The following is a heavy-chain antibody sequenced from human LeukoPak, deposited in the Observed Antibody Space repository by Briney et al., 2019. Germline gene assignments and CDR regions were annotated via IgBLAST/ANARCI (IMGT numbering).Heavy chain of an antibody. CDR1: GFTFSNYA. D-gene: IGHD3-3*01. CDR3: AKCPSGDLWSGYADY. CDR2: ISGSGDST. V-gene: IGHV3-23*01. J-gene: IGHJ4*02. Sequence: GGSLRLSCAASGFTFSNYAMSWVRQAPGKGLEWVSSISGSGDSTYYADSVKGRFTISRDNSKNTLYVQMNSLRAEDSAVYHCAKCPSGDLWSGYADYWGQGTLVTVSS.